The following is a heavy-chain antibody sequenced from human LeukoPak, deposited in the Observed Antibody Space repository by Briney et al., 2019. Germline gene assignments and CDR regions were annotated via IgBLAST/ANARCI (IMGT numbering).Heavy chain of an antibody. J-gene: IGHJ4*02. CDR3: ASYYCSSGSCYFDK. CDR2: IYRGDT. CDR1: GFTFSSYA. Sequence: PGGSLRLSCAASGFTFSSYAMSWVRQAPGKGLEWVSAIYRGDTYYADSVKGRFTISRDDSKNTVFLQMNSLRADDTAVYFCASYYCSSGSCYFDKWGQGTLVAVSS. D-gene: IGHD2-15*01. V-gene: IGHV3-23*05.